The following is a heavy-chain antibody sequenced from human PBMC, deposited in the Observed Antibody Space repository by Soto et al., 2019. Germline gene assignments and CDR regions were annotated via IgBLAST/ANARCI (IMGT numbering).Heavy chain of an antibody. CDR1: GFTFSNYW. J-gene: IGHJ6*02. Sequence: EVRLVESGGDLVQPGGSLRLSCAASGFTFSNYWVTWVRQAPGKGLEWVANINQDGSDKLYVDSVKGRFTISRDNAKYSLYRQMDSLRAEDTAVYYCARHEPSYYYAVDVWGQGTTVTVSS. CDR3: ARHEPSYYYAVDV. V-gene: IGHV3-7*01. CDR2: INQDGSDK.